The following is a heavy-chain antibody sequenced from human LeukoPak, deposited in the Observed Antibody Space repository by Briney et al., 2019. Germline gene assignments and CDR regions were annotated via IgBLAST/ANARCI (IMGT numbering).Heavy chain of an antibody. CDR2: IYTSGSA. CDR1: GGSISSGSYY. J-gene: IGHJ4*02. Sequence: SQTLSLTCTVSGGSISSGSYYWSWIRQPAGKGLEWIGRIYTSGSANYNPSLKSRVTISVDTSKNQFSLKLSSVTAADTAVYYCARDVGGGDCYRGGCFDYWGQGTLVTVSS. CDR3: ARDVGGGDCYRGGCFDY. V-gene: IGHV4-61*02. D-gene: IGHD2-21*02.